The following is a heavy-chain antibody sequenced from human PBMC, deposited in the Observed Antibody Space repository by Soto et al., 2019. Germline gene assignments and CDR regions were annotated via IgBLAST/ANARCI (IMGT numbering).Heavy chain of an antibody. CDR3: ARDPLWFGEIGYFDY. V-gene: IGHV3-21*06. Sequence: LSLTCNVSGDSVSSGYWSLIRQPPGKGLEWISSIDSSSSFIYYADSVKGRFTISRDNAKNSVFLHMSSLRADDTAVYYCARDPLWFGEIGYFDYWGQGALVTVSS. CDR1: GDSVSSGY. J-gene: IGHJ4*02. CDR2: IDSSSSFI. D-gene: IGHD3-10*01.